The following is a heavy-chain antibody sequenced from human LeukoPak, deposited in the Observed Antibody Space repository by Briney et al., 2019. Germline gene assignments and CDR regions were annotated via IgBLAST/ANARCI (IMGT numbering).Heavy chain of an antibody. CDR3: ARAPGHWFDP. Sequence: SETLSLTCTVSGGSISSYYWSWIRQPPGKGLEWIGSIYYSGSTYYNPSLKSRVTISVDTSKNQFSLKLSSVTAADTAVYYCARAPGHWFDPWGQGTLVTVSS. CDR2: IYYSGST. V-gene: IGHV4-59*05. J-gene: IGHJ5*02. CDR1: GGSISSYY.